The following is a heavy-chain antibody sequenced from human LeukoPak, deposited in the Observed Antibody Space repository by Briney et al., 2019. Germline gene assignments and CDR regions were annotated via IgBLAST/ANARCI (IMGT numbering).Heavy chain of an antibody. CDR2: VSGGGGAT. D-gene: IGHD7-27*01. V-gene: IGHV3-23*01. CDR1: GFTFNNYA. J-gene: IGHJ6*03. CDR3: AKNWGGTYKYYMDV. Sequence: GGSLRLSCAASGFTFNNYAMSWVRQAPGMGLEWLSYVSGGGGATYYAASVKGRFTISRDNSKNTVYLQMGSLRAEDTAVYYCAKNWGGTYKYYMDVWGNGTTVTVSS.